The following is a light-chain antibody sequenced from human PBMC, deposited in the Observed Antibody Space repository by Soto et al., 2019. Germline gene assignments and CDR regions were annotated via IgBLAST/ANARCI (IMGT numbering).Light chain of an antibody. Sequence: DIVMTQSPDSLAVSLGERATINCKSSQIVLYSSNNKDYLAWYQQKPGQPPKLLIYWASTRESGVPDRFSGSGSGTDFTLTISSLQAEDVAVYYCQQYYSTLWTFGQGTKGDIK. CDR1: QIVLYSSNNKDY. J-gene: IGKJ1*01. CDR3: QQYYSTLWT. V-gene: IGKV4-1*01. CDR2: WAS.